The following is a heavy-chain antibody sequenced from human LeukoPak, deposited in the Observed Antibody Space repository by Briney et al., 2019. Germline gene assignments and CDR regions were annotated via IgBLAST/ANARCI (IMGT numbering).Heavy chain of an antibody. CDR1: RFIFSSYA. CDR2: ISYDGSNK. V-gene: IGHV3-30-3*01. J-gene: IGHJ4*02. Sequence: GGSLRLSCAGSRFIFSSYAMHWVRQAPGKGLEWVAVISYDGSNKYYADSVKGRFTISRDNSKNTLYLQMNSLRTEDTSVYYCAEDQKLQPFHYWGQGTLVTVSS. D-gene: IGHD2-15*01. CDR3: AEDQKLQPFHY.